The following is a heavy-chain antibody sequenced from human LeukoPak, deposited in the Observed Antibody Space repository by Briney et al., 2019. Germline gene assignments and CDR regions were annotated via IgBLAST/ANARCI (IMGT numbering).Heavy chain of an antibody. CDR2: ISSGGSTI. Sequence: QSGGSLRLSCAASGFTFSSYEMNWVRQAPGKGLEWVSYISSGGSTIYYADSVKGRFTISRDNAKNSLYLQMNSLRAEDTAVYYCARIGVYYYYMDVWGKGTTVTISS. CDR3: ARIGVYYYYMDV. J-gene: IGHJ6*03. CDR1: GFTFSSYE. V-gene: IGHV3-48*03.